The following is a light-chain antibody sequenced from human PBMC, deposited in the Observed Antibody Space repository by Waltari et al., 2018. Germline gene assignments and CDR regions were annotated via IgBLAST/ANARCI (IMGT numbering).Light chain of an antibody. CDR1: QSVLYSSNNKNY. V-gene: IGKV4-1*01. J-gene: IGKJ3*01. Sequence: DIVMTQSPDSLAVSLGERATINCKSSQSVLYSSNNKNYLAWYQQKPGQPPRLLIYWASTRESGVPDRFSGSWSGTDFTLTISNLQAEDVAVYYCQQYYSTPFTFGPGTKVDIK. CDR2: WAS. CDR3: QQYYSTPFT.